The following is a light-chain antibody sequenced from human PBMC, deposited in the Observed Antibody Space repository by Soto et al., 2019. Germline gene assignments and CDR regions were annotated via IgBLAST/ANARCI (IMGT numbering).Light chain of an antibody. CDR3: QQRSNWPPYT. V-gene: IGKV3-11*01. CDR2: DAS. J-gene: IGKJ2*01. CDR1: QSVSSY. Sequence: EIVLTQSPATLSLSPGERSTLSCRASQSVSSYLAWYQQKPGQAPRLLIYDASNRATGIPARFSGSGSGTDFTLPVSSLEPEDFAVYYCQQRSNWPPYTVGRGTKLEIK.